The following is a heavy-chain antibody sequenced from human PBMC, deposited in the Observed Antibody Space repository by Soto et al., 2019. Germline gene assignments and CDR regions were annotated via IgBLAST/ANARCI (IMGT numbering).Heavy chain of an antibody. CDR1: GCSISSGGYY. Sequence: QVQLQESGPGLVKPSQTLSLTCTVSGCSISSGGYYWSWIRQHPGKGLEWIGYIYYSGSTYYNPSLKSRVTISVDTSKNQFSLKLSSVTAADTAVYYCARVDHDPPSCSGGSCYSRRFDYWGQGTLVTVSS. CDR2: IYYSGST. D-gene: IGHD2-15*01. V-gene: IGHV4-31*03. CDR3: ARVDHDPPSCSGGSCYSRRFDY. J-gene: IGHJ4*02.